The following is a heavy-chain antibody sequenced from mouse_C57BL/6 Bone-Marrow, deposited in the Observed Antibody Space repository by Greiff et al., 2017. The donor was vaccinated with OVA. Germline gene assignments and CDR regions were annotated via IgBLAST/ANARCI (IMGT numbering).Heavy chain of an antibody. D-gene: IGHD3-1*01. J-gene: IGHJ3*01. V-gene: IGHV1-15*01. CDR3: TRDKETVGGFAY. Sequence: QVQLQQSGAELVRPGASVTLSCKASGYTFTDYEMHWVKQTPVHGLEWIGAIDPETGGTAYNQKFTGKAILTADKSSSTAYMELRSLTSEDSAVYYCTRDKETVGGFAYWGQGTLVTVSA. CDR2: IDPETGGT. CDR1: GYTFTDYE.